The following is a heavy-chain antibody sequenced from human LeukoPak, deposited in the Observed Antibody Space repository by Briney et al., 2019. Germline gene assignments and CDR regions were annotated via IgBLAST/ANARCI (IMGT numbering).Heavy chain of an antibody. J-gene: IGHJ4*02. V-gene: IGHV4-34*01. CDR1: GGSFSGYC. CDR3: ARSYGSGSYPFDY. CDR2: INHSGST. D-gene: IGHD3-10*01. Sequence: SETLSLTCAVYGGSFSGYCWSWIRQPPGKGLEWIGEINHSGSTNYNPSLKSRVTISVDTSKNQFSLKLSSVTAADTAVYYCARSYGSGSYPFDYWGQGTLVTVSS.